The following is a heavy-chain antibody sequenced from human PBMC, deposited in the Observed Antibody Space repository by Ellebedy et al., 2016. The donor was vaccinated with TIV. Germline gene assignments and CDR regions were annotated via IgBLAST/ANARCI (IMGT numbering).Heavy chain of an antibody. V-gene: IGHV3-33*08. Sequence: SLKISCAASGSSFSSYVMHWVREAPGKGLEWVAVIWYDGSNKYYADSVKGRFTISRDNSKNTLYLQMNSLRAEDTAVYYCARDSVSSDVSGRNFDYWGQGTLVTVSS. CDR2: IWYDGSNK. J-gene: IGHJ4*02. CDR1: GSSFSSYV. CDR3: ARDSVSSDVSGRNFDY. D-gene: IGHD3-10*01.